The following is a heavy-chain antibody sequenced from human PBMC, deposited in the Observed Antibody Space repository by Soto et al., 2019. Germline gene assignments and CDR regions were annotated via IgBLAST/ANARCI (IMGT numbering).Heavy chain of an antibody. J-gene: IGHJ6*03. CDR2: INPNGGVT. Sequence: QVQLVQSGAEVKKPGASVTVFCRSSGDTFNDYYIHWVRQAPGQGLEWMGWINPNGGVTKYAQKFQGWVSMTRDTSIRTVYMQLSRLRSDDTAVYYCAWESGGATATLDYYYFYMDVWGTGTTVTVSS. CDR1: GDTFNDYY. D-gene: IGHD5-12*01. V-gene: IGHV1-2*04. CDR3: AWESGGATATLDYYYFYMDV.